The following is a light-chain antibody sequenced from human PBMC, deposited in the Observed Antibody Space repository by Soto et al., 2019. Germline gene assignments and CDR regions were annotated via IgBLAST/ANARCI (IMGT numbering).Light chain of an antibody. CDR1: QSVSSN. Sequence: ELVMTQSPATLSVSPGERATLSCRASQSVSSNLAWYQQKPGQAPRLLIYGASSRATGIPDRFSGSGSGTDFTLTISSLQSEDFAVYYCQQYHHWPPITFGQGTRLEIK. J-gene: IGKJ5*01. CDR2: GAS. V-gene: IGKV3D-15*01. CDR3: QQYHHWPPIT.